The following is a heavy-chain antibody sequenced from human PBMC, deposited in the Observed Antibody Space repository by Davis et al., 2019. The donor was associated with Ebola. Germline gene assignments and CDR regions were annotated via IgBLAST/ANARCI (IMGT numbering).Heavy chain of an antibody. CDR1: DFTVSNNY. D-gene: IGHD1-26*01. V-gene: IGHV3-23*01. Sequence: GESLKISCAASDFTVSNNYMSWVRQAPGKGLEWVSLITGSGGSTFYADSVKGRFTISRDNSKNIYLQMNSLRAEDTAIYYCAKETIYAVSGFDHWGQGILVTVS. J-gene: IGHJ4*02. CDR2: ITGSGGST. CDR3: AKETIYAVSGFDH.